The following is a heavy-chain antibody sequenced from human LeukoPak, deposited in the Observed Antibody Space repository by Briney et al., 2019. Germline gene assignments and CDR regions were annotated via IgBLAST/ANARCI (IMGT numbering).Heavy chain of an antibody. D-gene: IGHD3-22*01. CDR1: GGSISSSSYY. CDR2: IYTSGST. CDR3: ARDGTINYYDSSGYYA. Sequence: SETLSLTCTVSGGSISSSSYYWSWIRQPAGKGLEWIGRIYTSGSTNYNPSLKSRVTISVDTSKNQFSLKLSSVTAAVTAVYYCARDGTINYYDSSGYYAWGQGTLVTVSS. J-gene: IGHJ5*02. V-gene: IGHV4-61*02.